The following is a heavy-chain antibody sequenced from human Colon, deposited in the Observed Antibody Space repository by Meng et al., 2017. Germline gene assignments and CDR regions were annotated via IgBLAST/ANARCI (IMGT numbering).Heavy chain of an antibody. J-gene: IGHJ4*02. D-gene: IGHD7-27*01. Sequence: QGHLQESGPGLVKPSGTLSPTCPVSGASIIGLNWWTWVRQTPGKGLEWIGEIHHSGRTNSMPSLKSRVTLSLDKSKNQFSLSMTSVTAADTAVYYCARGTGDIRVGFDYWGQGTLVTVSS. CDR3: ARGTGDIRVGFDY. V-gene: IGHV4-4*02. CDR2: IHHSGRT. CDR1: GASIIGLNW.